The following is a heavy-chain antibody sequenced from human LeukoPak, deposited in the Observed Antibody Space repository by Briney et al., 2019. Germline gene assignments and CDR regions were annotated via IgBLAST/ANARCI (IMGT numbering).Heavy chain of an antibody. J-gene: IGHJ3*02. CDR1: GGSISSSNW. Sequence: SETLSLTCAVSGGSISSSNWWSWIRQPPGKGLEWIGEIYHSGSTNYNPSLKSRVTISVDTSKNQFSLKLSSVTAADTAVYYRARKGATGAFDIWGQGTMVTVSS. CDR3: ARKGATGAFDI. V-gene: IGHV4-4*02. CDR2: IYHSGST. D-gene: IGHD1-26*01.